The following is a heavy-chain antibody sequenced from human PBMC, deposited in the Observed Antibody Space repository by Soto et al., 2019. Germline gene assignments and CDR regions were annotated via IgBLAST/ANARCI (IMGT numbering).Heavy chain of an antibody. CDR2: ISYDGSNK. CDR3: AREEIAVAADY. J-gene: IGHJ4*02. Sequence: QVQLVESGGGVVQPGRSLRLSCAASGFTFSSYAMHWVRQAPGKGLEWVAVISYDGSNKYYADSVKGRFTISRDNSKNTLEQQMNSLRAEDTAVYYCAREEIAVAADYWGQGTLVTVSS. V-gene: IGHV3-30-3*01. D-gene: IGHD6-19*01. CDR1: GFTFSSYA.